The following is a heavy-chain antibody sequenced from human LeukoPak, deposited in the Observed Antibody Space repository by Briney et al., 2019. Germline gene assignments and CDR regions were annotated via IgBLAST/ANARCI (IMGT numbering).Heavy chain of an antibody. Sequence: GGSLRLSCATSGFTVSSNYMSWIRQAPGKGLEWVAVIWYDGSNKYYADSVKGRFIISRDNSKNTLYLQMNSLRAEDTAVYYCARDSWSLDYWGEGTLVTVSS. V-gene: IGHV3-33*08. CDR3: ARDSWSLDY. CDR2: IWYDGSNK. J-gene: IGHJ4*02. D-gene: IGHD6-13*01. CDR1: GFTVSSNY.